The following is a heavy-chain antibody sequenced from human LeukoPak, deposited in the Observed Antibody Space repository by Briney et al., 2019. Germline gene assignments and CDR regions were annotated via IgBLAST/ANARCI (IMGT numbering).Heavy chain of an antibody. CDR2: IYSGGST. D-gene: IGHD1-26*01. V-gene: IGHV3-66*01. J-gene: IGHJ4*02. CDR1: GFTVSTDY. CDR3: ARGKGGSSPFDH. Sequence: GGSLRLSCVASGFTVSTDYMSWVRQAPGEGLEWVSLIYSGGSTYYADSVKGRFTISRDSSKNTLYLQMNSLRAEDTAVYYCARGKGGSSPFDHWGQGTLVTVSS.